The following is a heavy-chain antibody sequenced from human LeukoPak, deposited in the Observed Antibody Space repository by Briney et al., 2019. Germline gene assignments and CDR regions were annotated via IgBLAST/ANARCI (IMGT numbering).Heavy chain of an antibody. CDR1: GYTFTSYD. CDR3: ARGAPGSYCSGGSCPYFDY. CDR2: MNPNSGNT. J-gene: IGHJ4*02. D-gene: IGHD2-15*01. V-gene: IGHV1-8*01. Sequence: ASVKVSCKASGYTFTSYDINSVRQATGQGLEWMGWMNPNSGNTGYAQKFQGRVTMTTNTSISTAYMELSSLRPEDTAVYYCARGAPGSYCSGGSCPYFDYWGQGTLVSVSS.